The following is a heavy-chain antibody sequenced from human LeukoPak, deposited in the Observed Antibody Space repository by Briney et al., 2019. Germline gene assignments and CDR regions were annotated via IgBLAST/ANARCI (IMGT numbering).Heavy chain of an antibody. CDR1: GFTFSSYS. V-gene: IGHV3-21*01. Sequence: PGGSLRLSCAASGFTFSSYSMNWVRQAPGKGLEWVSSISSSSSYIYYADSVKGRFTISRDNAKNSLYLQMNSLRAEDTAVYYCARDKVPCKSSGCDKYFQHWGQGTLVTVSS. CDR3: ARDKVPCKSSGCDKYFQH. CDR2: ISSSSSYI. D-gene: IGHD6-19*01. J-gene: IGHJ1*01.